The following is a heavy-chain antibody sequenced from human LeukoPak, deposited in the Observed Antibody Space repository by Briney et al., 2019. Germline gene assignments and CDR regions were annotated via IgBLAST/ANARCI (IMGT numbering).Heavy chain of an antibody. CDR3: AREFSGSNYGFPFDY. CDR1: GFTFSDYF. D-gene: IGHD1-26*01. J-gene: IGHJ4*02. CDR2: ISSGGSTI. V-gene: IGHV3-11*04. Sequence: GGSLRLSCAASGFTFSDYFMSWIRQAPGKGLEWVSYISSGGSTIYYADSVKGRFTISRDNAKNSLYLQMNSLRAEDTAVYYCAREFSGSNYGFPFDYWGQGTLVTVSS.